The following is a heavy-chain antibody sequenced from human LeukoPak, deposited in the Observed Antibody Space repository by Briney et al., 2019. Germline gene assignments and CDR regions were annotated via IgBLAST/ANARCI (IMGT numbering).Heavy chain of an antibody. J-gene: IGHJ4*02. CDR1: GYTFTRYY. Sequence: ASVKVSCKASGYTFTRYYMHWVPQAPCQRLEWMDIINPSISGTRYAQKFQAGVPMTRQTSTTTVYMELSRLRSEDTAVYYGARVAGYRGYDLFYRGQGNLGTVSS. D-gene: IGHD5-12*01. V-gene: IGHV1-46*01. CDR2: INPSISGT. CDR3: ARVAGYRGYDLFY.